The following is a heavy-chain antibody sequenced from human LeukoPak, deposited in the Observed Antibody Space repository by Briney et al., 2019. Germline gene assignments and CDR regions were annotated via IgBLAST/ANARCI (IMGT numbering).Heavy chain of an antibody. CDR1: GFTLSSYA. D-gene: IGHD3-9*01. V-gene: IGHV3-23*01. CDR2: ISGSGGST. CDR3: AKDPSDYYDILTGYDY. Sequence: GGSLGLSCAASGFTLSSYAMSWVRQAPGKGLEWVSAISGSGGSTYYADSVKGRFTISRDNSKNTLYLQMNSLRAEDTAVYYCAKDPSDYYDILTGYDYWGQGTLVTVSS. J-gene: IGHJ4*02.